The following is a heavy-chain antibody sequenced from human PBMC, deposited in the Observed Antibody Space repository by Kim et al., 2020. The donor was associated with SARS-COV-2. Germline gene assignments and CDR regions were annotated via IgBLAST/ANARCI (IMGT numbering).Heavy chain of an antibody. Sequence: GESLKISCKGSGYSFTSYWIGWVRQMPGKGLEWMGIIYPGDSDTRYSPSFQGQVTISADKSISTAYLQWSSLKASDTAMYYCARHNKVREPKTEKTQELPRSNYYYYGMDVWGQGTTVTVSS. D-gene: IGHD3-10*01. CDR2: IYPGDSDT. J-gene: IGHJ6*02. CDR3: ARHNKVREPKTEKTQELPRSNYYYYGMDV. CDR1: GYSFTSYW. V-gene: IGHV5-51*01.